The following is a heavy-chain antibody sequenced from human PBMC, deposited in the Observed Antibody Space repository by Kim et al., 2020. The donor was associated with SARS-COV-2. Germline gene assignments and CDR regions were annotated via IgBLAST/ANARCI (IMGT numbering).Heavy chain of an antibody. V-gene: IGHV3-64*01. Sequence: GGSLRLSCEASGFNFGTFAMHWVRQAPGKGLEFISAMSSDGQSTYYAMSVRGRFVISRDNSKNTLFLHMDRLRTEDMGVYYCARDLGHLAEISFISDYWG. CDR2: MSSDGQST. D-gene: IGHD3-16*01. CDR1: GFNFGTFA. CDR3: ARDLGHLAEISFISDY. J-gene: IGHJ4*01.